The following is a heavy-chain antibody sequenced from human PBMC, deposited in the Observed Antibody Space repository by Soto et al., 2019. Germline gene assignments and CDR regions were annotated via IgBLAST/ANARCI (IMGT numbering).Heavy chain of an antibody. V-gene: IGHV1-18*01. Sequence: ASVKVSCKASGYTFTSYGISWVRQAPGQGLEWMGWISAYNGNTNYAQKLQGRVTMTTDTSTSTAYMELRSLRSDDTAVYYCARDLSSGWYPSYYYYGMDVWGQGTTVTVSS. CDR1: GYTFTSYG. J-gene: IGHJ6*02. CDR2: ISAYNGNT. D-gene: IGHD6-19*01. CDR3: ARDLSSGWYPSYYYYGMDV.